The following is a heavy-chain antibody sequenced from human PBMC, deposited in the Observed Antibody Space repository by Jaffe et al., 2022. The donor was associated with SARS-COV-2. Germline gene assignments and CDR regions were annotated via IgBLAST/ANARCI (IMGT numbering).Heavy chain of an antibody. D-gene: IGHD1-26*01. J-gene: IGHJ5*02. CDR3: ARVGPGFDLGGWFDP. CDR2: IIPILGIA. V-gene: IGHV1-69*02. Sequence: QVQLVQSGAEVKKPGSSVKVSCKASGGTFSSYTISWVRQAPGQGLEWMGRIIPILGIANYAQKFQGRVTITADKSTSTAYMELSSLRSEDTAVYYCARVGPGFDLGGWFDPWGQGTLVTVSS. CDR1: GGTFSSYT.